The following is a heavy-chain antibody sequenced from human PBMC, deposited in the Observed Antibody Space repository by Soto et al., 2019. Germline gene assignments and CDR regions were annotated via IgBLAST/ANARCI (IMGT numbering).Heavy chain of an antibody. Sequence: EVQLVESGGGLIQPGGSLRLSCAASGFTVSYYSMNWVRQAPGKGLEWVSYISTGSTTIYYADSVKGRFTISRDNAKNSLYLQMNSLRAEDTAVYYCARDSLAQDYWGQGTLVTVSS. V-gene: IGHV3-48*01. CDR3: ARDSLAQDY. D-gene: IGHD2-21*01. CDR1: GFTVSYYS. J-gene: IGHJ4*02. CDR2: ISTGSTTI.